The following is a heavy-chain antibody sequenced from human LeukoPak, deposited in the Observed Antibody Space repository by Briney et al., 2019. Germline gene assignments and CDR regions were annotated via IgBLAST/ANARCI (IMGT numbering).Heavy chain of an antibody. CDR1: GGSISSSSYY. J-gene: IGHJ4*02. V-gene: IGHV4-39*01. CDR3: ARHEHGGTAFDY. CDR2: IYYSGST. Sequence: PSETLSLTCTVSGGSISSSSYYWGWIRQPPGTGLEWIGSIYYSGSTYYNPSLKSRVTISVDTSKNQFSLKLSSVTAADTAVYYCARHEHGGTAFDYWGQGTLVTVSS. D-gene: IGHD4-23*01.